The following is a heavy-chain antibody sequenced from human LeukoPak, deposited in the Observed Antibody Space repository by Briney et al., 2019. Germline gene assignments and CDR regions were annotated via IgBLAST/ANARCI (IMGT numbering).Heavy chain of an antibody. D-gene: IGHD1-26*01. CDR2: ISSSSSYI. V-gene: IGHV3-21*01. J-gene: IGHJ4*02. CDR3: ANPRIVGATRDY. CDR1: GFTFSSYS. Sequence: GGSLRLSCAASGFTFSSYSMNWVRQAPGKGLEWVSSISSSSSYIYYADSVKGRFTISRDNAKNSLYLQMNSLRAEDTAVYYCANPRIVGATRDYWGQGTLVTVSS.